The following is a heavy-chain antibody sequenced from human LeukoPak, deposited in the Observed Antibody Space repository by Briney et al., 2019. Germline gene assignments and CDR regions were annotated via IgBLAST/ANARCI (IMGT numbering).Heavy chain of an antibody. D-gene: IGHD6-6*01. V-gene: IGHV3-21*01. CDR3: ARADSSIAARLSRSSIFNYYYYMDV. J-gene: IGHJ6*03. Sequence: GGSLRLSCAASGFTFSNYNMNWVRQAPGKSLEWVSSITSDGRYKYCVDSVRGRFTISRDNAKNSLYLQMNSLRAEDTAVYYCARADSSIAARLSRSSIFNYYYYMDVWGKGTTVTVSS. CDR2: ITSDGRYK. CDR1: GFTFSNYN.